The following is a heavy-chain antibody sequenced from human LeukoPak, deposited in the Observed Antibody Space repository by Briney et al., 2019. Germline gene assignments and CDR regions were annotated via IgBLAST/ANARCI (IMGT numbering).Heavy chain of an antibody. CDR1: GGSFSDYH. Sequence: PSETLPLTCTVYGGSFSDYHWSWIRQPPGKGLEWIGEISHSGSTNYNPSLMGRVTMSVDTSKNQFSLKLSSVSAADTAVYYCARARGPTVLYYFDYWGQGALVTVSS. J-gene: IGHJ4*02. V-gene: IGHV4-34*01. D-gene: IGHD4-11*01. CDR3: ARARGPTVLYYFDY. CDR2: ISHSGST.